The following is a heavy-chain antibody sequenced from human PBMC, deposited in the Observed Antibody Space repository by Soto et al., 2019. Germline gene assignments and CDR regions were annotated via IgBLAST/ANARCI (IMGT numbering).Heavy chain of an antibody. CDR2: IKEDGSKQ. D-gene: IGHD1-7*01. Sequence: GGSLRLSCAASGFTFSNYWMNWVRQAPGKGLEWVSNIKEDGSKQGYVDSVRGRFTISRDNAKNSLYLQINSLRAEDTAVYYCARGTRNPGLDNWGQGTLVTVSS. J-gene: IGHJ4*02. V-gene: IGHV3-7*03. CDR3: ARGTRNPGLDN. CDR1: GFTFSNYW.